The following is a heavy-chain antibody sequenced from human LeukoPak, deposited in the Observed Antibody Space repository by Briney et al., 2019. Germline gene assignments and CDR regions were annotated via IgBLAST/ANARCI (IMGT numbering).Heavy chain of an antibody. V-gene: IGHV4-61*08. CDR1: GGSISSGGYS. Sequence: SQTLSLTCAVSGGSISSGGYSWSWIRQPPGKGLEWIGYIYYSGSTNYNPSLKSRVTISVDTSKNQFSLKLSSVTAADTAVYYCARDGGDDAFDIWGQGTMVTVSS. D-gene: IGHD3-16*01. CDR3: ARDGGDDAFDI. CDR2: IYYSGST. J-gene: IGHJ3*02.